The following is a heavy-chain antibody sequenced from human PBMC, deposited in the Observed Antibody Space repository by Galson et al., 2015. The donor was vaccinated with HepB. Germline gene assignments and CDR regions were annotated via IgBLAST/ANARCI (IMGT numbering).Heavy chain of an antibody. V-gene: IGHV5-10-1*01. Sequence: SGAEVKKPGESLRISCKGSGYSFTSYWISWVRQMPGKGLEWMGRIDPSDSYTHYSPSFQGHVTISADKSISTAYLQWSSLKASDTAMYYCARPKHDDFWSGYFDALDAFDIWGQGTMVTVSS. CDR2: IDPSDSYT. J-gene: IGHJ3*02. CDR3: ARPKHDDFWSGYFDALDAFDI. CDR1: GYSFTSYW. D-gene: IGHD3-3*01.